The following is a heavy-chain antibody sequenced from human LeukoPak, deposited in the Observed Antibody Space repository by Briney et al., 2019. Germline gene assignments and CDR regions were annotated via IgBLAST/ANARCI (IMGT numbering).Heavy chain of an antibody. D-gene: IGHD2-15*01. Sequence: VASVKVSCKASGYTFTGYYMHWVRQAPGQGLEWMGWINPNSGGTNYAQKFQGRVTMTRDTSISTAYMELSSPRSEDMAVYYCAREYCSGGSCYDHLDYWGQGTLVTVSS. CDR2: INPNSGGT. V-gene: IGHV1-2*02. CDR3: AREYCSGGSCYDHLDY. J-gene: IGHJ4*02. CDR1: GYTFTGYY.